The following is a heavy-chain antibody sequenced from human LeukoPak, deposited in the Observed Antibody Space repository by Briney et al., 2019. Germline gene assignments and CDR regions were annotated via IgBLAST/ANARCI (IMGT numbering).Heavy chain of an antibody. CDR2: ISSSGGST. J-gene: IGHJ4*02. D-gene: IGHD3-3*01. Sequence: PGGSLRLSCAASGFTFSSYAMSWVRQAPGKGLEWVSAISSSGGSTYYADSVKGRFTISRDNSKNTLYLQMNSLRAEDTAVYYCAKSVGVVITAHYYFDYWGQGTLVTVSS. CDR1: GFTFSSYA. CDR3: AKSVGVVITAHYYFDY. V-gene: IGHV3-23*01.